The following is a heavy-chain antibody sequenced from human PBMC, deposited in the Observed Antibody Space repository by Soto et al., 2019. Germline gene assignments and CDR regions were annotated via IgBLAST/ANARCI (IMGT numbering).Heavy chain of an antibody. CDR2: INHSGST. CDR3: ARGDIVVVVAGPDAFDI. D-gene: IGHD2-15*01. V-gene: IGHV4-34*01. Sequence: PSETLSLTCAVYGGSFSGYYWSWIRQPPGKGLEWIGEINHSGSTNYNPSLKSRVTISVDTSKNQFSLKLSSVTAADTAVYYCARGDIVVVVAGPDAFDIWGQGTMVTVSS. CDR1: GGSFSGYY. J-gene: IGHJ3*02.